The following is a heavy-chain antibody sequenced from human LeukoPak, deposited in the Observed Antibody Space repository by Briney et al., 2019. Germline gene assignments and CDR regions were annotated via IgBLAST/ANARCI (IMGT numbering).Heavy chain of an antibody. J-gene: IGHJ5*02. CDR2: INSDGSST. CDR3: ARDDGDYLGPYSRFDP. D-gene: IGHD4-17*01. CDR1: GFTFSSYW. V-gene: IGHV3-74*01. Sequence: GGSLRLSCAASGFTFSSYWMHWVRQAPGKELVWVSRINSDGSSTSYADSVKGRFTISRDNAKNTLYLQMNSLRAEDTAVYYCARDDGDYLGPYSRFDPWGQGTLVTVSS.